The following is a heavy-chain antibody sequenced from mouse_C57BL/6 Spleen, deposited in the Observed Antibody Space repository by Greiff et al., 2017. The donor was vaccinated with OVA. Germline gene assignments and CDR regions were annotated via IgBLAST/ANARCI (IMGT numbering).Heavy chain of an antibody. CDR3: ARPGYRGNYFDY. V-gene: IGHV1-72*01. J-gene: IGHJ2*01. CDR1: GYTFTSYW. Sequence: QQSCKASGYTFTSYWMHWVKQRPGRGLEWIGRIDPNSGGTKYNEKFKSKATLTVDKPSSTAYMQLSSLTSEDSAVYYCARPGYRGNYFDYWGQGTTLTVSS. D-gene: IGHD3-1*01. CDR2: IDPNSGGT.